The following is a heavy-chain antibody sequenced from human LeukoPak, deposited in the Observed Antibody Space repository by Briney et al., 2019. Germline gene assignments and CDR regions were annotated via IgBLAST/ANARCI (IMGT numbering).Heavy chain of an antibody. CDR3: ARLVSGRRYYDSSGYGFSPY. Sequence: SETLSLTCTVSGGSISSSSYYWGWIRQPPGKGLERIGSIYYSGSTYYNPSLKSRVTISVDTSKNQFSPKLSSVTAADTAVYYCARLVSGRRYYDSSGYGFSPYWGQGTLVTVSS. CDR1: GGSISSSSYY. D-gene: IGHD3-22*01. J-gene: IGHJ4*02. V-gene: IGHV4-39*01. CDR2: IYYSGST.